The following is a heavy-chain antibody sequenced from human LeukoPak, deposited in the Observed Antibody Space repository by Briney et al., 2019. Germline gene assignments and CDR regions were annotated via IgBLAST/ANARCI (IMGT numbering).Heavy chain of an antibody. CDR1: GFTFSSYA. J-gene: IGHJ3*02. Sequence: GGSLRLSCAASGFTFSSYAMSWVRQAPGKGLEWVSGISGSGGSTYYADSVKGRFTISRDNSKNTLYLQMNSLRAEDTAVYYCAKTPRQPLPNYDAFDIWGQGTMVTVSS. D-gene: IGHD6-6*01. CDR2: ISGSGGST. CDR3: AKTPRQPLPNYDAFDI. V-gene: IGHV3-23*01.